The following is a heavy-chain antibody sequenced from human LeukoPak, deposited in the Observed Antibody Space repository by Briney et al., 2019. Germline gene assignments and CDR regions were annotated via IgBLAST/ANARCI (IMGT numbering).Heavy chain of an antibody. CDR3: AKDLGYYDSSGYFGY. CDR2: ISGSGGST. Sequence: PGGSLRLSCAASGFTFSSYAMSWVRQPPGEGLEWVSAISGSGGSTYYADTVKGRFTISRDNSKNTLYLQMNSLRAEDTAVYYCAKDLGYYDSSGYFGYWGQGTLVTVSS. V-gene: IGHV3-23*01. D-gene: IGHD3-22*01. CDR1: GFTFSSYA. J-gene: IGHJ4*02.